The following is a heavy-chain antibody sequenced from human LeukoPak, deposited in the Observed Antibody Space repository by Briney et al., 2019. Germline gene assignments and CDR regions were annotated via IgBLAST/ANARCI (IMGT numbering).Heavy chain of an antibody. J-gene: IGHJ4*02. CDR1: GDSISGYY. Sequence: SETLSLTCTVSGDSISGYYWSWIRQPPGKGLEWIGNIYYGGTTNHNPSLKSRVTISVDTSKNQFSLKLSSVTAADTATYYCARGGSYHGYWGQGTLVTVSS. CDR3: ARGGSYHGY. D-gene: IGHD1-26*01. V-gene: IGHV4-59*01. CDR2: IYYGGTT.